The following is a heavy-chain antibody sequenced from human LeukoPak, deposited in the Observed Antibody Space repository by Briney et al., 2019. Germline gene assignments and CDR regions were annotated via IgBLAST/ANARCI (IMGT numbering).Heavy chain of an antibody. V-gene: IGHV4-59*01. J-gene: IGHJ4*02. CDR2: IYYSGST. Sequence: SETLSLTCTVSGGSISSYYWSWIRQPPGKGLEWIGYIYYSGSTNYNPSLKSRVTISVDTSKNQFSLKLSSVTAADTAVYYCARGRTRSGYDFNFDYWGQGTLVTVSS. CDR1: GGSISSYY. CDR3: ARGRTRSGYDFNFDY. D-gene: IGHD5-12*01.